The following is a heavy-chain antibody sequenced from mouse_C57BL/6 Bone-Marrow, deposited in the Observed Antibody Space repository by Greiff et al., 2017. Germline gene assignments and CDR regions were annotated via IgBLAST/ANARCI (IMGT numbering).Heavy chain of an antibody. CDR2: INPSSGYT. J-gene: IGHJ4*01. CDR1: GYTFTSYW. CDR3: AKARYAMDY. V-gene: IGHV1-7*01. Sequence: VQLQQSGAELVKPGASVKMSCKASGYTFTSYWMHWVKQRPGKGLEWIGYINPSSGYTKYNQKFKDKATLTADKSSSTAYMQLSSLTYEDSAVXDCAKARYAMDYWGQGTSVTVSS.